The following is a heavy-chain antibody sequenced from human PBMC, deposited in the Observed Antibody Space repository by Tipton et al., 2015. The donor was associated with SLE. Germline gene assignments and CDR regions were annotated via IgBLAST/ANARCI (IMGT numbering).Heavy chain of an antibody. V-gene: IGHV4-30-2*01. CDR3: ARGESSSWYYFDY. Sequence: TLSLTCTVSGYSISSGYYWSWIRQPPRKGLEWIGYIYHSGSTYYNPSLKSRVTISVDRSKNQFSLKLSSVTAADTAVYYCARGESSSWYYFDYWGQGTLVTVSS. D-gene: IGHD6-13*01. CDR1: GYSISSGYY. J-gene: IGHJ4*02. CDR2: IYHSGST.